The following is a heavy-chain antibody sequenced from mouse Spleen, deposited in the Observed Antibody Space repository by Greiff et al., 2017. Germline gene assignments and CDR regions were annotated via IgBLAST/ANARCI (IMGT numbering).Heavy chain of an antibody. J-gene: IGHJ1*03. CDR3: ARRLHGSSYDWYFDV. D-gene: IGHD1-1*01. CDR2: ISSGGSYT. V-gene: IGHV5-6*02. CDR1: GFTFSSYG. Sequence: EVMLVESGGDLVKPGGSLKLSCAASGFTFSSYGMSWVRQTPDKRLEWVATISSGGSYTYYPDSVKGRFTISRDNAKNTLYLQMSSLKSEDTAMYYCARRLHGSSYDWYFDVWGTGTTVTVSS.